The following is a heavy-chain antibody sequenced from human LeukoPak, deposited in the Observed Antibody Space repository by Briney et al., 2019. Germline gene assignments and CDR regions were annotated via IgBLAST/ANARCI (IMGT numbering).Heavy chain of an antibody. Sequence: GGSLRLSCAASGFTFSDYYMSWIRQAPGKGLEWVSYISSSGSTIYYADSVKGRFTISRDSAKNSLYLQMNSLRAEDTAVYYCARDRVTGYSYYYGMDVWGQGTTVTVSS. CDR1: GFTFSDYY. D-gene: IGHD5-18*01. J-gene: IGHJ6*02. CDR2: ISSSGSTI. V-gene: IGHV3-11*01. CDR3: ARDRVTGYSYYYGMDV.